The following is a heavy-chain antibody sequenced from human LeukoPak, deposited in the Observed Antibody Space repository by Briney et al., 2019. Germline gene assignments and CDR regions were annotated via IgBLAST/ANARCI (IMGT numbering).Heavy chain of an antibody. CDR3: ARGYSSSSWEYYFDY. J-gene: IGHJ4*02. CDR1: GGSISSYY. CDR2: MYLSGST. V-gene: IGHV4-4*07. D-gene: IGHD6-6*01. Sequence: PSETLSLTCAVSGGSISSYYWSWIRQPAGKGLEWIGRMYLSGSTNYNPSLKSRVTMSVDTSKNQFSLKLSSVTAADTAVYYCARGYSSSSWEYYFDYWGQGTLVTVSS.